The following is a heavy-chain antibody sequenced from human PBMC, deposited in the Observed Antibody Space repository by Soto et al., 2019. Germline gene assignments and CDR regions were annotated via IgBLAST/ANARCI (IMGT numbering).Heavy chain of an antibody. D-gene: IGHD4-17*01. V-gene: IGHV1-8*01. CDR1: GYTFTSYD. Sequence: ASVKVSCKASGYTFTSYDINWVRQATGQGLEWMGWMNPNSGNTGYAQKFQGRFTMTRNTSISTAHMGLSSLSSEDTAVYYCARTLYGDNVDYWGQGTLVTVS. CDR3: ARTLYGDNVDY. CDR2: MNPNSGNT. J-gene: IGHJ4*02.